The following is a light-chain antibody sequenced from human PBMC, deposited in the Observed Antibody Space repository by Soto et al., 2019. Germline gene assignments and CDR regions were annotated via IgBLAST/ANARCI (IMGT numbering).Light chain of an antibody. J-gene: IGLJ1*01. CDR2: EVS. CDR1: SSDVGGYNY. Sequence: QSALTQPASVSGSPGQSITISCTGTSSDVGGYNYVSWYQQHPGKGPKLMIYEVSNRPSGVSNRFSGSKSGNTATLTISGLQAEHEADYDCSSYTSTTARVFVTGTKVTVL. CDR3: SSYTSTTARV. V-gene: IGLV2-14*03.